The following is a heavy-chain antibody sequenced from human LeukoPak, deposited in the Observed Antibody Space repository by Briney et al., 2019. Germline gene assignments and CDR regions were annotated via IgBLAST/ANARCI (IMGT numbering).Heavy chain of an antibody. CDR1: GGSIISYY. J-gene: IGHJ4*02. CDR3: ARTTTEDQGSRHFDY. Sequence: SETLSLTCTVSGGSIISYYWTWIRQPPGKGLEWIGYIYYSGSTNYNPSLKSRVTISVDTSRNQFSLKLSSVTAADTAVYYCARTTTEDQGSRHFDYWGQGTLVTVSS. CDR2: IYYSGST. D-gene: IGHD6-13*01. V-gene: IGHV4-59*12.